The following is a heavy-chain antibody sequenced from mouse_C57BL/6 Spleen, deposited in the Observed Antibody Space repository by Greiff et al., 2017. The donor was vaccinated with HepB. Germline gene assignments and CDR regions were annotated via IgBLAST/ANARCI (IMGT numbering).Heavy chain of an antibody. Sequence: QVQLQQSGPELVKPGASVKISCKASGYAFSSSWMNWVKQRPGKGLEWIGRIYPGDGDTNYNGKFKGKATLTADKSSSTAYMQLSSLTSEDSAVYFCAREGIYSNLVMDYWGQGTSVTVSS. V-gene: IGHV1-82*01. D-gene: IGHD2-5*01. CDR1: GYAFSSSW. CDR2: IYPGDGDT. J-gene: IGHJ4*01. CDR3: AREGIYSNLVMDY.